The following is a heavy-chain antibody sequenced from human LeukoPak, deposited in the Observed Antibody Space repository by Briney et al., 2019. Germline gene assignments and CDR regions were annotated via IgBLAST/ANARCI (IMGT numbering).Heavy chain of an antibody. D-gene: IGHD1-1*01. CDR3: ARLYPGTTSDYYYYMDV. Sequence: ASVKVSCKASGYTFTDYYMHWVRQAPGQGLEWMGWINPNSGGTNYAQKFQGRVTMTRDTSISTAYMELSRLRSDDTAVYYCARLYPGTTSDYYYYMDVWGKGTTVTVSS. CDR1: GYTFTDYY. J-gene: IGHJ6*03. V-gene: IGHV1-2*02. CDR2: INPNSGGT.